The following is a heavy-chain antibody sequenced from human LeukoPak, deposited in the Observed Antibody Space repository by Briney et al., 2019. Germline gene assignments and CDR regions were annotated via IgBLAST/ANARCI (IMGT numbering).Heavy chain of an antibody. CDR3: ARELRYCSSTSCYTLYYYYGMDV. Sequence: PGGSLRLSCAASGFTFSNYWMSWVRQAPGQGLEWMGGIIPIFGTANYAQKFQGRVTITADESTSTAYMELSSLRSEDTAVYYCARELRYCSSTSCYTLYYYYGMDVWGQGTTVTVSS. CDR1: GFTFSNYW. V-gene: IGHV1-69*01. J-gene: IGHJ6*02. CDR2: IIPIFGTA. D-gene: IGHD2-2*02.